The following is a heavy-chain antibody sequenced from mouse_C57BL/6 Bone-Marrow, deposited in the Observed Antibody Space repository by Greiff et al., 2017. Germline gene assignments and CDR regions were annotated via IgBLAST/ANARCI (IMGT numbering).Heavy chain of an antibody. CDR1: GFNIKDDY. D-gene: IGHD2-2*01. Sequence: EVQLQQSGAELVRPGASVKLSCTASGFNIKDDYMHWVKQRPEQGLEWIGWIDPENGDTEYASKFQGKATITAETSSNTAYLQLSSLTSEDTAVYYCTTGYGDGTPLFAYWGQGTTLTVSS. CDR3: TTGYGDGTPLFAY. J-gene: IGHJ2*01. V-gene: IGHV14-4*01. CDR2: IDPENGDT.